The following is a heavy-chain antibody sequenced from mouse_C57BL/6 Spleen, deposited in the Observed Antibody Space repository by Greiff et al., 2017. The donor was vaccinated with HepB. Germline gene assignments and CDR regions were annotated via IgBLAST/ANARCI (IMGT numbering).Heavy chain of an antibody. J-gene: IGHJ1*03. Sequence: VQLVESGPGLVAPSQSLSITCTVSGFSLTSYAISWVRQPPGKGLEWLGVIWTGGGTNYNSALKSRLSISKDNSKSQVFLKMNSLQTDDTARYYCARNSPPFTTVANWYFDVWGTGTTVTVSS. V-gene: IGHV2-9-1*01. CDR2: IWTGGGT. CDR3: ARNSPPFTTVANWYFDV. D-gene: IGHD1-1*01. CDR1: GFSLTSYA.